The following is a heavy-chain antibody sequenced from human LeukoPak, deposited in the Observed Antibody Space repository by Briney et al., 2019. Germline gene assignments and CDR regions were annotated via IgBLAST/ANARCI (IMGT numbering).Heavy chain of an antibody. CDR2: ISFDGNNK. V-gene: IGHV3-30*03. J-gene: IGHJ6*02. Sequence: GRSLRLSCAASGLTFSDYGVHWVRQAPGKGLEWVAVISFDGNNKHYADSVKGRFTISRDNSKNTLYLEMNSLRAEDTAVYYCARSGEDIVVVPAAIRLFSDYYGMDVWGQGTTVTVSS. D-gene: IGHD2-2*02. CDR1: GLTFSDYG. CDR3: ARSGEDIVVVPAAIRLFSDYYGMDV.